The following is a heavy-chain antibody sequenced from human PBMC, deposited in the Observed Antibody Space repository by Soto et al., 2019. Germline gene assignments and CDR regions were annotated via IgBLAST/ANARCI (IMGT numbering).Heavy chain of an antibody. CDR2: IYSGGTT. V-gene: IGHV3-53*01. CDR3: ARVAVEYSYGPPDY. Sequence: EVQLVESGGGLIQPGGSLRLSCAASGFTVSTNYMSWVRQAPGKGLEWVSLIYSGGTTYYADSVKGRFTISRDNSKNTLYLQMNSLRAEDTAVYYCARVAVEYSYGPPDYWGQGTLVTVSS. CDR1: GFTVSTNY. J-gene: IGHJ4*02. D-gene: IGHD5-18*01.